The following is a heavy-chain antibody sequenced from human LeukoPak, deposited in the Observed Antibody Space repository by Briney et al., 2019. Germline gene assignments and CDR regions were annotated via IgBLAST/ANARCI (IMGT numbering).Heavy chain of an antibody. J-gene: IGHJ6*02. CDR1: GFTFSSYA. Sequence: GGSLRLSCAASGFTFSSYAMSWVRQAPGKGLEWVSAISGSGGSTYYADSVKGRFTISRDNSKNTLYLQMNSLRAEDTAVYYCAKLGGATDYYYYGMDVWGQGTTVTVS. CDR3: AKLGGATDYYYYGMDV. V-gene: IGHV3-23*01. D-gene: IGHD5-12*01. CDR2: ISGSGGST.